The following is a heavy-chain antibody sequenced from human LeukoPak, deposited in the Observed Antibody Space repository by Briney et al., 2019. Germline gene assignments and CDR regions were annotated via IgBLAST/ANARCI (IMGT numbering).Heavy chain of an antibody. D-gene: IGHD3-22*01. Sequence: PGGSLRLSCAASGFTFSNAWMSWVRQAPGKGLEWVGRIKSKTDGGTTDCAAPVKGRFTISRDDSKNTLYLQMNSLKTEDTAVYYCTTEYWPLDYYYYYYYGMDVWGQGTTVTVSS. CDR2: IKSKTDGGTT. CDR1: GFTFSNAW. V-gene: IGHV3-15*01. J-gene: IGHJ6*02. CDR3: TTEYWPLDYYYYYYYGMDV.